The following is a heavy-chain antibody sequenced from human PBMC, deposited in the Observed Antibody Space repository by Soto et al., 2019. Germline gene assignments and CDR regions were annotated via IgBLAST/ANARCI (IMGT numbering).Heavy chain of an antibody. CDR1: GFTFSSYS. D-gene: IGHD1-1*01. Sequence: EVQLVESGGGLVKPGGSLRLSCAASGFTFSSYSMNWVRQAPGKGLEWVSSISSSSSYIYYADSVKGRFTISRDNAKNSLYLQMNSLRAEDTAVYYCARDHQVQLERRVSGYYGMDVWGQGTTVTVSS. V-gene: IGHV3-21*01. J-gene: IGHJ6*02. CDR3: ARDHQVQLERRVSGYYGMDV. CDR2: ISSSSSYI.